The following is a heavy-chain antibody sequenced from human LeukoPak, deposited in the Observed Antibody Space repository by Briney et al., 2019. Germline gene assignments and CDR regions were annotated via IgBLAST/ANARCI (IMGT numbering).Heavy chain of an antibody. CDR3: TGRRLGVGLEY. D-gene: IGHD3-10*01. CDR2: ISSSGGST. Sequence: PGGSLRLSCAASGFTFSGYAMSWVRQAPGKGLEWVSVISSSGGSTYYADSVKGRFTISRDNSKNTLDLQMNNLRVEDTAVYYCTGRRLGVGLEYWGQGTLVSVSP. J-gene: IGHJ4*02. V-gene: IGHV3-23*01. CDR1: GFTFSGYA.